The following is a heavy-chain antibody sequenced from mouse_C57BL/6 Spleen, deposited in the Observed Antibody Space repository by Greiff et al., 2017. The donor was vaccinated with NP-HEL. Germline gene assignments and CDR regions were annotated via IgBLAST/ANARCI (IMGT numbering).Heavy chain of an antibody. CDR2: IWSDGST. Sequence: VQLQQSGPGLVAPSQSLSITCTVSGFSLTSYGVHWVRQPPGKGLEWLVVIWSDGSTTYNSALKSRLSISKDNSKSQVFLKMNSLQTDDTAMYYCARHRYGSSYAMDYWGQGTSVTVSS. V-gene: IGHV2-6-1*01. J-gene: IGHJ4*01. CDR1: GFSLTSYG. D-gene: IGHD1-1*01. CDR3: ARHRYGSSYAMDY.